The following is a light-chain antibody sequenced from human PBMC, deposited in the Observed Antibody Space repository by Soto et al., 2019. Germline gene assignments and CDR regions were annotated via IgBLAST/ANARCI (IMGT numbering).Light chain of an antibody. Sequence: QSVLTQPPSVSGAPRQRVTISCSGDSSNIGNYVGNWYQQLPGKAPKLLIYYDDLLPSGVSARFSGSKSGTSASLAISGLQSEDEADYYCAAWDASLKGVVFGGGTKLTVL. CDR2: YDD. CDR3: AAWDASLKGVV. CDR1: SSNIGNYV. V-gene: IGLV1-36*01. J-gene: IGLJ2*01.